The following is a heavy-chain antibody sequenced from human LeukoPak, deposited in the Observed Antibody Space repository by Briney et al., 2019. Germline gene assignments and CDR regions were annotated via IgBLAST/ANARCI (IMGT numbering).Heavy chain of an antibody. D-gene: IGHD6-19*01. CDR3: ARGDLRSGCYLN. CDR2: IYYSGST. CDR1: GGSISSYY. Sequence: PSETLSLTCTVSGGSISSYYWSWIRQPPGKGLEWIGYIYYSGSTNYNPSLKSRVTISVDTSKNQFSLKLSSVTAADTAVYYCARGDLRSGCYLNWGQGTLVTVSS. V-gene: IGHV4-59*01. J-gene: IGHJ4*02.